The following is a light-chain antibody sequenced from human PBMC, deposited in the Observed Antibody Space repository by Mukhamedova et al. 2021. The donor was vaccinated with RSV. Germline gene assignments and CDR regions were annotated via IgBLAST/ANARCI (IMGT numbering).Light chain of an antibody. CDR1: QIVTSAY. V-gene: IGKV3-20*01. J-gene: IGKJ1*01. CDR3: QQYDGR. CDR2: SAS. Sequence: RATLSCRASQIVTSAYLAWYQQKPGQAPRLLVYSASSRATGIPDRFSGSGSGTDFTLTINRLEPEDFAVYFCQQYDGRLGQGTRV.